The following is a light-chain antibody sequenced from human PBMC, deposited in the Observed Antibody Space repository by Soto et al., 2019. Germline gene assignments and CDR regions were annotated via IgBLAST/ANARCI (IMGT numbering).Light chain of an antibody. J-gene: IGKJ3*01. Sequence: EIVLTQSPGTLSLSPGERATLSCRASQSVSANYLAWYQQKPGQAPRLLIYGASSRATGIPDRFSGSGSGTDFTLTISRLDPEDFAVYFCQQHGSSPFTFGPGTKVDI. CDR3: QQHGSSPFT. V-gene: IGKV3-20*01. CDR1: QSVSANY. CDR2: GAS.